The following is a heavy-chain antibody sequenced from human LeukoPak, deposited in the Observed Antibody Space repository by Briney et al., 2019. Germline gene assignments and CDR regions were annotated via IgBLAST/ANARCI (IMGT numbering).Heavy chain of an antibody. D-gene: IGHD6-13*01. J-gene: IGHJ4*02. V-gene: IGHV3-15*01. CDR3: TSTVGYSSQAASWG. CDR2: IKSKTDGGTT. Sequence: PGGSLRLSCAASGFTFSNAWMSWVRQAPGKGLEWVGRIKSKTDGGTTDYAAPVKGRFTISRDDSKNTLYLQMNSLKTEDTAVYYCTSTVGYSSQAASWGGGQGTLVTVSS. CDR1: GFTFSNAW.